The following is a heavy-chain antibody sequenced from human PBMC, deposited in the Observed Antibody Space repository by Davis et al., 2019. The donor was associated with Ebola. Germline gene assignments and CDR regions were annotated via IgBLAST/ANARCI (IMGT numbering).Heavy chain of an antibody. CDR2: NNPNDGGT. D-gene: IGHD3-16*01. J-gene: IGHJ4*02. V-gene: IGHV1-2*02. Sequence: ASVKVSCKASGYTFTGYYMHWLRQAPGQGLEWMGWNNPNDGGTSYAQKFQGRVTMTRDTSISTAYMELSSLRSDDTARYYCARDHGGGTRDNYFDYWGQGTLGTVSS. CDR3: ARDHGGGTRDNYFDY. CDR1: GYTFTGYY.